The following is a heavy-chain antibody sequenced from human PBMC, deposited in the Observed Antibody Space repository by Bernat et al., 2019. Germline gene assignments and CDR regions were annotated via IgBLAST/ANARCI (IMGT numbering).Heavy chain of an antibody. Sequence: QITLKESGPTLVKPTQTLTLTCTFSGFSLSTSGVGVGWIRQPPGKALEWLALIYWGDDKRYSPSLKSRLTITKDTSKNQVVLTMTNMDPVDTATYYCAHRRLAVAAFDYWGQGTLVTVSS. V-gene: IGHV2-5*02. CDR2: IYWGDDK. J-gene: IGHJ4*02. CDR3: AHRRLAVAAFDY. CDR1: GFSLSTSGVG. D-gene: IGHD6-19*01.